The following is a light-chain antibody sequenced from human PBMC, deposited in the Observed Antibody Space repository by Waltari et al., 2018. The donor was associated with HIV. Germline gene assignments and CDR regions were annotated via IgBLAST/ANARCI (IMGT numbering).Light chain of an antibody. CDR2: KAS. V-gene: IGKV1-5*03. CDR3: QQYEGDTRT. CDR1: QNIRTS. Sequence: DIQMTQSPSTLPASVGDTVTITCRASQNIRTSLAWYQQKHGRSPTHLIYKASALESEVPPRFSGTGSGTEFNLTISGLTSGDFATYYCQQYEGDTRTFGQGTAVE. J-gene: IGKJ1*01.